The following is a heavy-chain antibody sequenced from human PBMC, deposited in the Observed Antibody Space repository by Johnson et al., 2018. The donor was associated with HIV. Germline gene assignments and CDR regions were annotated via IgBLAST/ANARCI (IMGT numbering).Heavy chain of an antibody. V-gene: IGHV3-30-3*01. CDR2: ISYDGSNK. Sequence: QMLLVESGGGVVQPGRSLRLSCAASGFTFSSYAMHWVRQAPGKGLEWVAVISYDGSNKYFADSVKGRFTIYRDNSKNTLHLQMNSLRPEDTAVYYCARNSGNGLVLRGDAFDMWGQGTMVTVSS. CDR3: ARNSGNGLVLRGDAFDM. J-gene: IGHJ3*02. D-gene: IGHD2-8*01. CDR1: GFTFSSYA.